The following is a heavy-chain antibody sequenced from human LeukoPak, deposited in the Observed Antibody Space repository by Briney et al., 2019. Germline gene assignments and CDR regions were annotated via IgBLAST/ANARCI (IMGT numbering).Heavy chain of an antibody. Sequence: ASVKVSCKASGFTFTSSAVQWVRQARGQRLEWIGWIAVGSGNTNYAQKFQERVTITRDMSTSTAYMELSSLRSEDTAVYYCATMAIVGATRQIDYWGQGTLVTVSS. D-gene: IGHD1-26*01. CDR1: GFTFTSSA. CDR3: ATMAIVGATRQIDY. CDR2: IAVGSGNT. J-gene: IGHJ4*02. V-gene: IGHV1-58*01.